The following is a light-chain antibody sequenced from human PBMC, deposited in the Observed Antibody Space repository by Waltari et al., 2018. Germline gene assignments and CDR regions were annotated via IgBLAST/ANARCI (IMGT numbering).Light chain of an antibody. CDR1: TGAVTSGHY. Sequence: QAVVTQEPSLTVSPGGTVTLTCGSSTGAVTSGHYPYWFQQKPGQAPRTLIYDTSNQHSWTPARFSGSLLGGKAALTLSGAQPEDEAEYYCSLSYSGARVVFGGGTKLTVL. CDR2: DTS. CDR3: SLSYSGARVV. J-gene: IGLJ2*01. V-gene: IGLV7-46*01.